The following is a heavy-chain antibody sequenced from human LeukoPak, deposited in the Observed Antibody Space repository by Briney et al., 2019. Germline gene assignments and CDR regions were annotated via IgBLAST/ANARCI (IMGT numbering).Heavy chain of an antibody. V-gene: IGHV3-30*03. J-gene: IGHJ6*02. CDR1: GFTFSSYG. D-gene: IGHD6-6*01. Sequence: GGSLRLSCAASGFTFSSYGMHWVRLAPGKGLEWVALISYDGSNKYYGDSVKGRFTISRHNSKKTLYLQMNSLRAEDTAIYYCTGESLSRSRAMDVWGQGTTVTVSS. CDR3: TGESLSRSRAMDV. CDR2: ISYDGSNK.